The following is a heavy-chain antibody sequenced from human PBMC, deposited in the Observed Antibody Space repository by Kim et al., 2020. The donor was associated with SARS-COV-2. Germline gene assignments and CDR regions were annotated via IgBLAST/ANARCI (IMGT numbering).Heavy chain of an antibody. CDR3: YTRTSSTAA. J-gene: IGHJ5*02. D-gene: IGHD1-1*01. V-gene: IGHV3-15*01. Sequence: GTTDYAAPVKGRFSISRDDSKKTLYLKMNSLKTEDTAVYYCYTRTSSTAAWGQGTLVTVSS. CDR2: GTT.